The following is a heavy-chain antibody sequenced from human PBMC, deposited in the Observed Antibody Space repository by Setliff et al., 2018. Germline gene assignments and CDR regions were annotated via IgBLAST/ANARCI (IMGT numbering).Heavy chain of an antibody. V-gene: IGHV4-38-2*01. J-gene: IGHJ5*02. CDR2: IYYSGTT. D-gene: IGHD5-12*01. CDR3: ARVAYSGYDNWFDP. CDR1: GYSISSGYY. Sequence: SETLSLTCAVSGYSISSGYYWGWIRQPPGKGLEWIGSIYYSGTTYYNPSLKSRVTISVDTSKNQFSLKVTSVTAADTAVYYCARVAYSGYDNWFDPWGQGTLVTVSS.